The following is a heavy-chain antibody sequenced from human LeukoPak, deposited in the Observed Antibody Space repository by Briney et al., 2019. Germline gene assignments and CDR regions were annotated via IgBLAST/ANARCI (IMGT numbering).Heavy chain of an antibody. V-gene: IGHV3-53*01. D-gene: IGHD2-2*01. CDR1: GFTVSSNY. CDR3: ARVGCSGTNCYDGVGRAAWFDP. Sequence: GGSLRLSCAASGFTVSSNYMSWVRQAPGKGLEWVSVIYSGGSTYYADSVKGRFTISRDNSKNTLYLQMNSLRAEDTAVYYCARVGCSGTNCYDGVGRAAWFDPWGQGTLVTVSS. J-gene: IGHJ5*02. CDR2: IYSGGST.